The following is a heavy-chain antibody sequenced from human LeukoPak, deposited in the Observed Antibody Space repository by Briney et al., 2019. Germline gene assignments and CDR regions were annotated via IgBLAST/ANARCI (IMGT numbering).Heavy chain of an antibody. Sequence: PGGSLRLSCAASGFTFSSYAMSWVRQAPGKGLEWVSAISGSGGSTYYADSVKGRFTISRDNSKNTLYLQMNSLRAEDTAVYYCATDPRYYDILTGPDSYYYGMDVWGQGTTVTVSS. CDR3: ATDPRYYDILTGPDSYYYGMDV. J-gene: IGHJ6*02. D-gene: IGHD3-9*01. CDR1: GFTFSSYA. V-gene: IGHV3-23*01. CDR2: ISGSGGST.